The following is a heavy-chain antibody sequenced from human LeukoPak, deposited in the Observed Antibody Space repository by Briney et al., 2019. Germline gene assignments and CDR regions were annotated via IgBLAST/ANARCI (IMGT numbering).Heavy chain of an antibody. CDR3: AKSLPGTGTGSPWTYYFDY. D-gene: IGHD1-1*01. J-gene: IGHJ4*02. CDR2: ISWNSGSI. CDR1: GFTFDDYA. Sequence: SGGSLRLSCAASGFTFDDYAMHWVRQAPGKGLELVSGISWNSGSIGYADSVKGRFTISRDNAKNSLYLQMNSLRAEDTALYYCAKSLPGTGTGSPWTYYFDYWGQGTLVTVSS. V-gene: IGHV3-9*01.